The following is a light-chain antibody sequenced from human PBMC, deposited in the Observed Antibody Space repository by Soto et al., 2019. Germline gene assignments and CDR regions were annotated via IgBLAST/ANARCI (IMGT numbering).Light chain of an antibody. CDR3: MQGTHWPFT. J-gene: IGKJ3*01. CDR1: QSLVYRDGNTY. Sequence: DVVMTQSPLSLPVTLGQPASISCRSSQSLVYRDGNTYFNWFQQRPGQSQRRLIYMVSNRDSGVPDRFSGSGSGTDFTLKISRVEAEDVGVYYCMQGTHWPFTFGPGTKVDIK. V-gene: IGKV2-30*01. CDR2: MVS.